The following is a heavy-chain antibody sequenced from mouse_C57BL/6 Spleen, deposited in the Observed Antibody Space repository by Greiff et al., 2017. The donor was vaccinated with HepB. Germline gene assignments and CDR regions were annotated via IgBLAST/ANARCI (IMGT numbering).Heavy chain of an antibody. J-gene: IGHJ4*01. V-gene: IGHV1-80*01. CDR2: IYPGDGDT. Sequence: QVQLQQSGPELVKPGASVKISCKASGYAFSSYWMNWVKQRPGKGLEWLGQIYPGDGDTNYNGKFKGKATLTADQSSSTAYMQLSSLTSEDSAVYYCARSEDDDAMEYWGQGTSVTVSS. CDR3: ARSEDDDAMEY. CDR1: GYAFSSYW.